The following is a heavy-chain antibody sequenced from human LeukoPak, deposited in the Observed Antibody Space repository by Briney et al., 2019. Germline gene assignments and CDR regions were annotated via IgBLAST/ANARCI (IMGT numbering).Heavy chain of an antibody. D-gene: IGHD2-15*01. Sequence: PSETLSLTCAVYGGSFSGYYWSWIRQPPGKGLEWVSGINWNGGSTGYADSVKGRFTISRDNAKNSLYLQMNSLRAEDTALYYCARDSTQPGPVVVAATYAGFDYWGQGTLVTVSS. J-gene: IGHJ4*02. CDR3: ARDSTQPGPVVVAATYAGFDY. V-gene: IGHV3-20*04. CDR2: INWNGGST. CDR1: GGSFSGYY.